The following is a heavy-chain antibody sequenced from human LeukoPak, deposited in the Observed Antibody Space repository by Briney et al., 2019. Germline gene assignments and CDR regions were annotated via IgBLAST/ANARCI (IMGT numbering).Heavy chain of an antibody. CDR1: GGSSSSGSYY. CDR2: IYTSGST. J-gene: IGHJ3*02. CDR3: ARGYGLDAFDI. D-gene: IGHD1-1*01. V-gene: IGHV4-61*02. Sequence: PSQTLSLTCTVSGGSSSSGSYYWSWIRQPAGKGLEWIGRIYTSGSTNYNPSLKSRVTISVDTSKNQFSLKLSSVTAADTAVYYCARGYGLDAFDIWGQGTMVTVSS.